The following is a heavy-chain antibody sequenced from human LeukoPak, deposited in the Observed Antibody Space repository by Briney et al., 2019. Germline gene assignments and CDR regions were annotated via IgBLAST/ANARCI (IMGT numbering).Heavy chain of an antibody. CDR3: ARDGGSWQQLVRSTYYYGMDV. D-gene: IGHD6-13*01. CDR1: GGSISSSSYY. V-gene: IGHV4-39*07. J-gene: IGHJ6*02. Sequence: PSETLSLTCTVSGGSISSSSYYWGWIRQPPGKGLEWIGSIYYSGSTYYNPSLKSRVTISVDTSKNQFSLKLSSVTAADTAVYYCARDGGSWQQLVRSTYYYGMDVWGQGTTVTVSS. CDR2: IYYSGST.